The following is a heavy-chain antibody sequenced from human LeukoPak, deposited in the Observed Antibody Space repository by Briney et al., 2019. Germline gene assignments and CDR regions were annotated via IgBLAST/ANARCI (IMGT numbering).Heavy chain of an antibody. CDR1: GGSFSGYY. CDR3: ARGTSYRAVGATTPWYFDL. D-gene: IGHD1-26*01. CDR2: INHSGST. J-gene: IGHJ2*01. V-gene: IGHV4-34*01. Sequence: SETLSLTCAVYGGSFSGYYWSWIRQPPGKGLEWIGEINHSGSTNYNPSLKSRVTISVDTSKNQFSLKLSSVTAADTAVYYCARGTSYRAVGATTPWYFDLWGRGTLVTVSS.